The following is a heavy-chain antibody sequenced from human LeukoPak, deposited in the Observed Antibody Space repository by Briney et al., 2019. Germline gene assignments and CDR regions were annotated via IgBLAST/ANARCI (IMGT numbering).Heavy chain of an antibody. V-gene: IGHV1-2*06. CDR1: GYTFTGYY. Sequence: ASVKVSCKASGYTFTGYYMHWVRQAPGQGLEWMGRINPNSGGTNYAQKFQGRVTMTRDTSTSTVYMELSSLRSEDTAVYYCAREEYYGSGSLDYWGQGTLVTVSS. J-gene: IGHJ4*02. CDR3: AREEYYGSGSLDY. CDR2: INPNSGGT. D-gene: IGHD3-10*01.